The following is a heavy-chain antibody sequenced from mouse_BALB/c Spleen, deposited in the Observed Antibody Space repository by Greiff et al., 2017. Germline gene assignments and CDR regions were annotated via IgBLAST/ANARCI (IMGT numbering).Heavy chain of an antibody. V-gene: IGHV5-6*01. Sequence: EVKLMESGGDLVKPGGSLKLSCAASGFTFSSYGMSWVRQTPDKRLEWVATISSGGSYTYYPDSVKGRFTISRDNAKNTLYLQMSSLKSEDTAMYYCARYYGSSYIDYWGQGTTLTVSS. J-gene: IGHJ2*01. D-gene: IGHD1-1*01. CDR1: GFTFSSYG. CDR3: ARYYGSSYIDY. CDR2: ISSGGSYT.